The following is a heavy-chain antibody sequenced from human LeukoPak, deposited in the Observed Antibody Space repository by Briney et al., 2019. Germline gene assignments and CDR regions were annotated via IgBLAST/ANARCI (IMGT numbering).Heavy chain of an antibody. V-gene: IGHV1-69*01. Sequence: SVKVSCKGSGGTFNSFGITWVRQAPGQGPEWVGGIVPLFSTVNYGQKFQRRVTITADESTTTAYMELSSLRSENTAVYYCARENVERYFDWLHTGRGNPFDYWGQGTLVTVSS. D-gene: IGHD3-9*01. CDR1: GGTFNSFG. CDR2: IVPLFSTV. CDR3: ARENVERYFDWLHTGRGNPFDY. J-gene: IGHJ4*02.